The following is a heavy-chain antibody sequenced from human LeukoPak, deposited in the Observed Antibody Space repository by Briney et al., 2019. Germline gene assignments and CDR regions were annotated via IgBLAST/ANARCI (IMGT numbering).Heavy chain of an antibody. Sequence: GGSLRLSCAASGFTFSSYDMSWVRQAPGKGLEWVSAISGSGGSTYYADSAKGRFTISRDNSKNTLYLQMNSLRAEDTAVYYCANVGGQQLVTSYFDYWGQGTLVTVSS. J-gene: IGHJ4*02. CDR1: GFTFSSYD. CDR2: ISGSGGST. V-gene: IGHV3-23*01. D-gene: IGHD6-13*01. CDR3: ANVGGQQLVTSYFDY.